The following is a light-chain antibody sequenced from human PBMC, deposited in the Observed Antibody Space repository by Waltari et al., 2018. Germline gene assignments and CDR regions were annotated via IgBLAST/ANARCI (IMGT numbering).Light chain of an antibody. CDR3: QTGGHGTWV. J-gene: IGLJ3*02. Sequence: QLVVTQSPSASAPLGASVKLTCTLSSGHSSNIVAWLQQRPEKGPRYLMKVNSDGSHIKGDDIPDRFLGSSSGAERYLTISSLQPDDEADYYCQTGGHGTWVFGGGTTLTVL. CDR2: VNSDGSH. V-gene: IGLV4-69*01. CDR1: SGHSSNI.